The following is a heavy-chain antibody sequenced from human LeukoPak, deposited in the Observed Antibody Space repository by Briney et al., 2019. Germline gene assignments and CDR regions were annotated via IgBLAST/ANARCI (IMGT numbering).Heavy chain of an antibody. D-gene: IGHD6-13*01. CDR3: ARDRGIAENYYYYGMDV. J-gene: IGHJ6*02. CDR1: GYTLTELS. V-gene: IGHV1-24*01. Sequence: ASVKVSCKVSGYTLTELSMHWVRQAPGKGLEWMGGFDPEDGETIYAQKFQGRVTMTEDTSTDTAYMELSSLRSDDTAVYYCARDRGIAENYYYYGMDVWGQGTTVTVSS. CDR2: FDPEDGET.